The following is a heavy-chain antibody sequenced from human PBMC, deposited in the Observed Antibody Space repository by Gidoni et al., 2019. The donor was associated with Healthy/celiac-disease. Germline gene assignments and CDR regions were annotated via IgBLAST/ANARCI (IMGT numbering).Heavy chain of an antibody. Sequence: QVQLQQWGAGLLKPSETLSLTCAVYGGSFSGYYWSRIRQPPGKGLEWIGEINHSGSTNYNPCLKSRVTISVDTSKNQFSLKLSSVTAADTAVYYCARGDSDFWGGYYLPTSTWFDPWGQGTLVTVSS. V-gene: IGHV4-34*01. CDR1: GGSFSGYY. D-gene: IGHD3-3*01. J-gene: IGHJ5*02. CDR2: INHSGST. CDR3: ARGDSDFWGGYYLPTSTWFDP.